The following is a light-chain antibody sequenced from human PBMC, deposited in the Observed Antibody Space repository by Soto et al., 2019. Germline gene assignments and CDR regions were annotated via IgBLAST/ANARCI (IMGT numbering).Light chain of an antibody. CDR2: AAS. J-gene: IGKJ1*01. CDR3: QQYYRWPQT. Sequence: EIVMTQSPATLAVSPGEKATLSCRASQSLSFNLAWYQQKAGQAPRLLIYAASTRATGIPARFSGSGSGTEFTLTISSLQSEDFAVYYCQQYYRWPQTFGQGTKVDIK. V-gene: IGKV3-15*01. CDR1: QSLSFN.